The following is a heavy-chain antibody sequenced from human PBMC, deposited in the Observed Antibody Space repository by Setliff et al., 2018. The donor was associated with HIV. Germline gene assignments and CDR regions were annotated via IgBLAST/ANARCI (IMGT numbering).Heavy chain of an antibody. D-gene: IGHD5-12*01. CDR2: IKHSGSP. CDR3: ARVDGYTLRIDY. J-gene: IGHJ4*02. V-gene: IGHV4-34*01. CDR1: GGSFSAHY. Sequence: SETLSLTCVVYGGSFSAHYWNWIRQPPGKGLEWAGEIKHSGSPNYNPSLKSRVTMSVDTSKKQFSLNLTSVTAADTAVYYCARVDGYTLRIDYWGLGTLVTVSS.